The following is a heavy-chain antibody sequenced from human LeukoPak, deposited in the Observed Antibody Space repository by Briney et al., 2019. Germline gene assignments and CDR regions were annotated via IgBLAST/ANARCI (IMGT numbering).Heavy chain of an antibody. J-gene: IGHJ5*02. V-gene: IGHV4-34*01. CDR1: GGSFSGYY. CDR3: ARDKSTGSWIS. CDR2: INHSGST. D-gene: IGHD6-13*01. Sequence: PSETLSLTCAVYGGSFSGYYWSWIRQPPGKGLEWIGEINHSGSTNYNPSLKSRVTISVDTSKNQFSLKLSSVTAADTAVYYCARDKSTGSWISWGQGTLVTVFS.